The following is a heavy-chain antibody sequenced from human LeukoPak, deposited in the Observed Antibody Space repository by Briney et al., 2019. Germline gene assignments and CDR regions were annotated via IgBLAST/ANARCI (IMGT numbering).Heavy chain of an antibody. J-gene: IGHJ1*01. V-gene: IGHV3-66*01. CDR1: GFTFSSYA. D-gene: IGHD4-17*01. CDR3: ARVSLRGYFQH. Sequence: GSLRLSCAASGFTFSSYAMSWVRQAPGKGLEWVSVIYSGGSTYYADSVKGRFTISRDNSKNTLYLQMNSLRAEDTVVYYCARVSLRGYFQHWGQGTLVTVSS. CDR2: IYSGGST.